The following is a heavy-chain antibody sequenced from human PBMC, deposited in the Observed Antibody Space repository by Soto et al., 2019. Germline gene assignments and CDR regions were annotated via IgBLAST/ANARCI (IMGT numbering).Heavy chain of an antibody. J-gene: IGHJ4*02. D-gene: IGHD6-19*01. CDR3: ARDGFRLGLDY. CDR2: INPNSGDT. V-gene: IGHV1-2*02. Sequence: GASVKVSCKASGYTFTGYYMHWVRQAPGQGLEWMGWINPNSGDTNYAQKFQGRVTMTTDTSISTAYMELRRLRSDDTAVYYCARDGFRLGLDYWGQGTLVTVSS. CDR1: GYTFTGYY.